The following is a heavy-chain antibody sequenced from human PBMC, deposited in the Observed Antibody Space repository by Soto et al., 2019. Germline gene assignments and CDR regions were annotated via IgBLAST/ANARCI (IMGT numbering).Heavy chain of an antibody. Sequence: QVQLVQSGAEVKKPGSSVKVSCKTSGGPFNNHAINWVRQAPGQGLEWVGLVIPTLATADYAQKFQGRVTMTADEGTKPAYMELSSLRSADPGVYYCASDYGEIDAFDIWGQGTLVTVSS. V-gene: IGHV1-69*01. D-gene: IGHD4-17*01. CDR3: ASDYGEIDAFDI. CDR2: VIPTLATA. CDR1: GGPFNNHA. J-gene: IGHJ3*02.